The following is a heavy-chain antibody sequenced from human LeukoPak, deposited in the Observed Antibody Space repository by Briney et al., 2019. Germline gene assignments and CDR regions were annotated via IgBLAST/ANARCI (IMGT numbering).Heavy chain of an antibody. CDR1: GYSISSGYY. CDR2: IYHSGST. J-gene: IGHJ4*02. Sequence: SETLSLTCTVSGYSISSGYYWGWIRQPPGKGLEWIGSIYHSGSTYYNPSLKSRVTISVDTSKNQFSLKLSSVTAADTAVYYCASKPIYSSSSDYWGQGTLVTVSS. V-gene: IGHV4-38-2*02. D-gene: IGHD6-13*01. CDR3: ASKPIYSSSSDY.